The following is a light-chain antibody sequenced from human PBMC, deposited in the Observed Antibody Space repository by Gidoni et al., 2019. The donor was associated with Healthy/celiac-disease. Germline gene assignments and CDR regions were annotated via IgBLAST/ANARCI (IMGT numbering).Light chain of an antibody. CDR2: EVS. CDR3: SSYAGSNNFV. CDR1: SSDVGGYNY. J-gene: IGLJ1*01. Sequence: QSALTQPPSASGPPGQTVTISCTGTSSDVGGYNYVSWYQQHPGEAPKLMIYEVSKRPAGVPDRFSGSKSGKAASLTVSGLQAEDEADYYCSSYAGSNNFVFGTGTKVTVL. V-gene: IGLV2-8*01.